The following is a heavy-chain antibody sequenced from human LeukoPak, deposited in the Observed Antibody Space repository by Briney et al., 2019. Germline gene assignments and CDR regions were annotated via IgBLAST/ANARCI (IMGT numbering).Heavy chain of an antibody. D-gene: IGHD4-17*01. J-gene: IGHJ4*02. CDR1: GFTFSNAW. CDR3: ARDQESDYGVDY. CDR2: IKSKTDGGTT. V-gene: IGHV3-15*05. Sequence: AGGSLRLSCAASGFTFSNAWMSWVRQAPGKGLEWVGRIKSKTDGGTTDYAAPVKGRFTISRDDSKNTLYLQMNGLRAEDTAVYYCARDQESDYGVDYWGQGTLVTVSS.